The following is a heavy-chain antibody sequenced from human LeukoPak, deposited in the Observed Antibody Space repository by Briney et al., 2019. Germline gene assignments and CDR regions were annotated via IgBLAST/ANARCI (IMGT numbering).Heavy chain of an antibody. V-gene: IGHV4-59*08. CDR2: IYYSGST. Sequence: ASETLSLTCTVSGGSISSYYWSWIRQPPGKGLEWIGYIYYSGSTNYNPSLKSRVTISVDTSKNQFSLKLSSVTAADTAVYYCARRGSSGWYPRFDYWGQGTLVTVSS. D-gene: IGHD6-19*01. J-gene: IGHJ4*02. CDR3: ARRGSSGWYPRFDY. CDR1: GGSISSYY.